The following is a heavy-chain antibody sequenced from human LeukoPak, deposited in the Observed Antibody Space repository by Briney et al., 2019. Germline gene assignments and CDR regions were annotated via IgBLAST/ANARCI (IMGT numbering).Heavy chain of an antibody. D-gene: IGHD6-13*01. CDR1: GGTFSSYA. CDR2: IIPIFGTA. Sequence: SVKVSCKASGGTFSSYAISWVRQAPGQGLEWMGGIIPIFGTANYAQKFQGRVTITADESTCTAYMELSSLRSEDTAVYYCVRATSSSSHSSSWFLPFDYWGQGTLVTVSS. J-gene: IGHJ4*02. CDR3: VRATSSSSHSSSWFLPFDY. V-gene: IGHV1-69*13.